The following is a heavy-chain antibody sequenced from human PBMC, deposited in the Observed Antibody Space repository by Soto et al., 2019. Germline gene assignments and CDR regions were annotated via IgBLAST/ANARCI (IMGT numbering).Heavy chain of an antibody. CDR3: VRVDYDILTGYYNTSYNWFDP. J-gene: IGHJ5*02. CDR2: INHSGST. Sequence: QVQLQQWGAGLLKPSETLSLTCAVYGGSFSGYYWSWIRQPPGKGLEWIGEINHSGSTNYNPSLKSRVTISVDTSKNQFSLKLSSVTAADTAVYYCVRVDYDILTGYYNTSYNWFDPWGQGTLVTVSS. D-gene: IGHD3-9*01. V-gene: IGHV4-34*01. CDR1: GGSFSGYY.